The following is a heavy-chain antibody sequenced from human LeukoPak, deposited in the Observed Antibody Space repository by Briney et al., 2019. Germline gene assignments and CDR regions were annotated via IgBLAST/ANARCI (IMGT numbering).Heavy chain of an antibody. CDR3: AKRTPQGLGYAFDI. V-gene: IGHV3-23*01. J-gene: IGHJ3*02. D-gene: IGHD1-1*01. CDR1: GFTFSSYD. CDR2: ISGSGGST. Sequence: GGSLRLSCAASGFTFSSYDMSWVRQAPGKGLKWVAAISGSGGSTYYADSVKGRFTISRDNSKNTLYLQMNSLRAEDTAVYYCAKRTPQGLGYAFDIWGQGTMVTVSS.